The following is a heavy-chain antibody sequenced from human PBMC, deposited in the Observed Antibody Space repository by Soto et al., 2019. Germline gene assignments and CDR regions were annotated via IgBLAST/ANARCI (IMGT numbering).Heavy chain of an antibody. CDR2: ISDSGGST. J-gene: IGHJ4*02. V-gene: IGHV3-23*01. D-gene: IGHD6-19*01. CDR1: GSTFSSDD. Sequence: GGSLRLSCVVSGSTFSSDDMSWVRQAPGRGLEWVSGISDSGGSTYYADSVKGRFTISRDNAKNTLYLQMRSLRVEDTALYYCAKDGGWSLAVAGLFDYWGPGTQVTVSS. CDR3: AKDGGWSLAVAGLFDY.